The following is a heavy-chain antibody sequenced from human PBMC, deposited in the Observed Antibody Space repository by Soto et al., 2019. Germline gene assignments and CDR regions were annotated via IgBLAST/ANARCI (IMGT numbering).Heavy chain of an antibody. Sequence: EVQLVESGGGLIQPGGSLRLSCAASGFAVSSKYMTWVRQAPGKGLEWVSVIYGGGTTYYADSVKGRFTISRDTSKNTLYLQMISLRAVDTAVYYCVQTTGWPGFDFWGQGTLVTVSS. CDR3: VQTTGWPGFDF. CDR1: GFAVSSKY. D-gene: IGHD6-19*01. V-gene: IGHV3-53*01. J-gene: IGHJ4*02. CDR2: IYGGGTT.